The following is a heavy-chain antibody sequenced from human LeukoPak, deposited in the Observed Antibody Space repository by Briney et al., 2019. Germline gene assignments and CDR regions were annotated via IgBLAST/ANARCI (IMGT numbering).Heavy chain of an antibody. V-gene: IGHV4-59*01. J-gene: IGHJ3*02. CDR2: IYYSGST. CDR3: ARDRGSSSWYGAFDI. CDR1: GGSISSYY. D-gene: IGHD6-13*01. Sequence: SETLSLTCTVSGGSISSYYWSWIRQPPGKGLEWIGYIYYSGSTNYNPSLKSRVTISVDTSKNQFSLKLSSVTAADTAVYYCARDRGSSSWYGAFDIWGQGIMVTVSS.